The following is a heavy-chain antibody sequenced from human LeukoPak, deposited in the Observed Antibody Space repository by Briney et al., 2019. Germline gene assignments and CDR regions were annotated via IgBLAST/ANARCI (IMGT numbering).Heavy chain of an antibody. CDR2: ISPKNGGT. Sequence: VSVTVSHLPSRDTLTDYFVHWVRQAPGQGRAWMGYISPKNGGTVYAANFQGRVTITSDTSNSPVYIEANSLRPAEPALYFLARENEVALAITGFDPWGEGTLCTVSS. CDR1: RDTLTDYF. V-gene: IGHV1-2*02. J-gene: IGHJ5*02. CDR3: ARENEVALAITGFDP. D-gene: IGHD6-19*01.